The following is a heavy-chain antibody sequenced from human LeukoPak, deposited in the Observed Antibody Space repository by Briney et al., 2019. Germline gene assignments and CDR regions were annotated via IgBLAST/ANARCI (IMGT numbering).Heavy chain of an antibody. CDR1: GFTVSSNY. Sequence: SGGSLRLSCAASGFTVSSNYMSWVRQAPWKGLEWVSVIYSGGSTYYADSVKGRFTISRDNSKNTLHLQMNSLRAEDTAVYYCARDSVVTPGAFDIWGQGTMVTVSS. D-gene: IGHD4-23*01. CDR2: IYSGGST. V-gene: IGHV3-66*01. J-gene: IGHJ3*02. CDR3: ARDSVVTPGAFDI.